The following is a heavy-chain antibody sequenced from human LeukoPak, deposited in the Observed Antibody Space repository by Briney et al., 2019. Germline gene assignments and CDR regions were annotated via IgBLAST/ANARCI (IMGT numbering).Heavy chain of an antibody. Sequence: GGSLRLSCAASGFTFSDHYMDWVRQAPGKGLEWVSAISGSGGSTYYADSVKGRFTISRDNSKNTLYLQMNSLRAEDTAVYYCAKNGRPQQLVPSPGNVYYYYYYYMDVWGKGTTVTVSS. V-gene: IGHV3-23*01. CDR3: AKNGRPQQLVPSPGNVYYYYYYYMDV. CDR2: ISGSGGST. D-gene: IGHD6-13*01. CDR1: GFTFSDHY. J-gene: IGHJ6*03.